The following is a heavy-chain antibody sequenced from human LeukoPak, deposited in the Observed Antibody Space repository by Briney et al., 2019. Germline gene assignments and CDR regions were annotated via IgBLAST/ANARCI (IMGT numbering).Heavy chain of an antibody. V-gene: IGHV4-30-2*01. J-gene: IGHJ4*02. CDR2: IYHSGST. D-gene: IGHD1-26*01. CDR1: GGSISSGGYS. Sequence: PSQTLSLTCAVSGGSISSGGYSWSWIRQPPGKGLEWIGYIYHSGSTYYNPSLKSRVTISVDTSKNQFSLKLTSVTAADTAVYFCARGGVGATYRYWGQGALVTVSS. CDR3: ARGGVGATYRY.